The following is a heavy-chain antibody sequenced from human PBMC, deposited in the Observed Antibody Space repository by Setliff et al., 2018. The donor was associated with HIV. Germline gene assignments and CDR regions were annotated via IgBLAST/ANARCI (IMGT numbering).Heavy chain of an antibody. V-gene: IGHV4-59*11. CDR2: IYYSGNT. Sequence: SETLSLTCTVSNDSINYQYWAWIRQPPGKGLEWIGSIYYSGNTNYNPSLKSRVTISIDTSKSQFSLKLTSVSAADTAMYYCARGRRRSSTPYYFDYWGQGTLVTVSS. J-gene: IGHJ4*02. CDR3: ARGRRRSSTPYYFDY. CDR1: NDSINYQY.